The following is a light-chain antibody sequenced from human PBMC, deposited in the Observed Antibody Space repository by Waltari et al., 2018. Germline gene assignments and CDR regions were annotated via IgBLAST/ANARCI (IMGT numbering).Light chain of an antibody. Sequence: AIQLTQSPSSLSASVGDRVSITCRASQGISSALAWYQQKPGKSPHLLIFDASTLKSGVPSRFSGSGSGTEFTLTISSLQPEDFATYYCQQFKTFPTFGQGTKVEMK. J-gene: IGKJ1*01. CDR3: QQFKTFPT. V-gene: IGKV1-13*02. CDR1: QGISSA. CDR2: DAS.